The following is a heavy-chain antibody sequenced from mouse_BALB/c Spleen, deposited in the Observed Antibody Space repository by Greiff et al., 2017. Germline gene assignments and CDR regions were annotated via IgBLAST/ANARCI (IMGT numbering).Heavy chain of an antibody. D-gene: IGHD1-1*01. CDR1: GFTFSDYY. J-gene: IGHJ4*01. CDR2: ISDGGSYT. Sequence: EVKVVESGGGLVKPGGSLKLSCAASGFTFSDYYMYWVRQTPEKRLEWVATISDGGSYTYYPDSVKGRFTISRDNAKNNLYLQMSSLKSEDTAMYYCARDRGDYGSPMDYWGQGTSVTVSS. CDR3: ARDRGDYGSPMDY. V-gene: IGHV5-4*02.